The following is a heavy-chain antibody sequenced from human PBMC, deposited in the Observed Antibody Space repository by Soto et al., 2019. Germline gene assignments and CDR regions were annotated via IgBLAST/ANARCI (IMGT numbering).Heavy chain of an antibody. CDR3: VRTSLVVAAATREDY. CDR2: INSDGSST. V-gene: IGHV3-74*01. CDR1: GFTSSSYW. Sequence: GGSLRLSCAASGFTSSSYWMHWVRQAPGKGLVWVSRINSDGSSTSYADSVKGRFTISRDNAKNTLYLQMNSLRAEDTAVYYCVRTSLVVAAATREDYWGQGTLVTVSS. J-gene: IGHJ4*02. D-gene: IGHD2-15*01.